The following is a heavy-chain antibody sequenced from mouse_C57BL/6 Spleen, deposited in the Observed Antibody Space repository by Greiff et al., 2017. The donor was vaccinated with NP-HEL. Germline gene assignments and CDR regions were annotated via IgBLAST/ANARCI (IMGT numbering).Heavy chain of an antibody. CDR1: GFSLTSYG. D-gene: IGHD1-1*01. CDR3: ARKGTTVVAHWYFDV. V-gene: IGHV2-2*01. Sequence: VKLMESGPGLVQPSQSLSITCTVSGFSLTSYGVHWVRQSPGKGLEWLGVIWSGGSTDYNAAFISRLSISKDNSKSQVFFKMNSLQADDTAIYYCARKGTTVVAHWYFDVWGTGTTVTVSS. J-gene: IGHJ1*03. CDR2: IWSGGST.